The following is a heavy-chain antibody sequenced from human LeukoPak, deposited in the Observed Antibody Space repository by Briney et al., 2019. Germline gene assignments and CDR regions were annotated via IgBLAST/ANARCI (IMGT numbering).Heavy chain of an antibody. CDR3: ARPVAGPYRWFDP. CDR1: GYSFINYY. V-gene: IGHV1-46*01. J-gene: IGHJ5*02. CDR2: INSSGGST. D-gene: IGHD6-19*01. Sequence: ASVKVSCTASGYSFINYYMHWVRQAPGQGLEWMGIINSSGGSTSYAQKFQGRVTMTRDTSTSTVYMELSSLRSEDTAIYYCARPVAGPYRWFDPWGQGTLVTVSS.